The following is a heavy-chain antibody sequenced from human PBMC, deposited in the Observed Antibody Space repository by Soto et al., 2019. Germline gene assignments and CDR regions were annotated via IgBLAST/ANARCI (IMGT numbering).Heavy chain of an antibody. CDR3: AGILGGSYFAFDI. D-gene: IGHD1-26*01. CDR2: IYYSGST. V-gene: IGHV4-59*01. J-gene: IGHJ3*02. CDR1: GGSISSYY. Sequence: SETLSLTCTVSGGSISSYYWSWIRQPPGKGLEWIGYIYYSGSTNYNPSLKSRVTISVDTSKNQFSLKLSSVTAADTAVYYCAGILGGSYFAFDIWGQGTMVTVSS.